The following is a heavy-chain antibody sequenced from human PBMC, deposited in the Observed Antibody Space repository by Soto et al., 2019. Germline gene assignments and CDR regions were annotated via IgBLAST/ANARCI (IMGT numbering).Heavy chain of an antibody. CDR1: GYSFTSYW. V-gene: IGHV5-10-1*01. Sequence: GESLKISCKGSGYSFTSYWISWVRQMPGKGLVWMGRIDPSDSYINYSPSFQGHVTISADKSISTAYLQWSSLKASDTAMYYCARHRNFDILTGHPDYWGQGTLVTVSS. CDR3: ARHRNFDILTGHPDY. J-gene: IGHJ4*02. CDR2: IDPSDSYI. D-gene: IGHD3-9*01.